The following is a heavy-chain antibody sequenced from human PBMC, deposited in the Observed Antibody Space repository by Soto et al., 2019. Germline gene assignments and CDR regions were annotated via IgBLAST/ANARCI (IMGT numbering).Heavy chain of an antibody. CDR3: ARDSGPGYCSSTSCSINWFDP. CDR1: GGTFSSYA. CDR2: IIPIFGTA. V-gene: IGHV1-69*13. Sequence: SVKVSCKASGGTFSSYAISWVRQAPGQGLEWMGGIIPIFGTANYAQKFQGRVTITADESTSTAYMELSSLRSEDTAVYYCARDSGPGYCSSTSCSINWFDPWGQGTLVTVSS. D-gene: IGHD2-2*01. J-gene: IGHJ5*02.